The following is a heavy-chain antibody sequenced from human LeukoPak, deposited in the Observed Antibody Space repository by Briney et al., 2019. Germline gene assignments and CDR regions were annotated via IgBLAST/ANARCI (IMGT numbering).Heavy chain of an antibody. Sequence: SETLSLTCTVSRGSITPHYWSWIRQPAGKGLDWIGRISPTGSTNYNPSLNSRVTMSVDTSKNQLSLTLNSVTAADKAVYYCAREVEMATQFDYWGQGTLVTVSS. D-gene: IGHD5-24*01. CDR1: RGSITPHY. CDR3: AREVEMATQFDY. J-gene: IGHJ4*02. CDR2: ISPTGST. V-gene: IGHV4-4*07.